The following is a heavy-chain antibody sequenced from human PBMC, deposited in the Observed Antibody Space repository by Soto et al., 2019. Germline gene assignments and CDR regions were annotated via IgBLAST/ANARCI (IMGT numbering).Heavy chain of an antibody. D-gene: IGHD3-10*01. CDR1: RGSFSGYY. CDR3: ASMYGSGRWASFDY. V-gene: IGHV4-34*01. CDR2: FNDSVIT. J-gene: IGHJ4*02. Sequence: QVQLQQWGAGLLEPSETLSLTCGVYRGSFSGYYWSWIRQPPGKGQGWIGEFNDSVITKYNPSLKSRVTISIDTSKNRFSLNLSSVTDADTAVYYCASMYGSGRWASFDYWGQGSMVTAAS.